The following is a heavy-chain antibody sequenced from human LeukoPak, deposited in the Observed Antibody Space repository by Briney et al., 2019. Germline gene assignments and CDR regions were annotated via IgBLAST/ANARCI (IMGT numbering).Heavy chain of an antibody. Sequence: GGSLRLSCAASGFTFDDYVMHWVRQAPGKGLEWVSLIHSNGGSPYYADSVKGRFTISRDNSKDSPYLQMNSLRPEDTALYYCARETPGYSYGLDYWGLGTLVTVSS. CDR3: ARETPGYSYGLDY. CDR1: GFTFDDYV. V-gene: IGHV3-43D*03. J-gene: IGHJ4*02. CDR2: IHSNGGSP. D-gene: IGHD5-18*01.